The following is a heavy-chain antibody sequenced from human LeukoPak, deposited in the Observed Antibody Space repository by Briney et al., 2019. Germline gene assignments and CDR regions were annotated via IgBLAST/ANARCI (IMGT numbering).Heavy chain of an antibody. CDR1: GYTFTGYY. Sequence: ASVRVSCKASGYTFTGYYMHWVRQAPGQGLEWMGWINPNSGGTNFAQNFQGRVTMTRDTSISTVYMELSRLRSDDTAAYYCAREDRPPYCSSASCSLPLDYWGQGTLVTVSS. J-gene: IGHJ4*02. CDR3: AREDRPPYCSSASCSLPLDY. V-gene: IGHV1-2*02. D-gene: IGHD2-2*01. CDR2: INPNSGGT.